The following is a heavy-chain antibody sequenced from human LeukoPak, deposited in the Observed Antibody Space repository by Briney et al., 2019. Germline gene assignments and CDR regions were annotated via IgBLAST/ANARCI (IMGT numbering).Heavy chain of an antibody. CDR1: GDTFSNYA. D-gene: IGHD2-8*01. Sequence: GASVKVSCKASGDTFSNYAISWVRQAPGQGLEWMGGIIPIFDTANYAQKFQGRVTITADESTSTAYMELSSLRSEDTAVYYCARGGGYCTNGVCYGTYDYWGQGTLVTVSS. CDR2: IIPIFDTA. CDR3: ARGGGYCTNGVCYGTYDY. V-gene: IGHV1-69*13. J-gene: IGHJ4*02.